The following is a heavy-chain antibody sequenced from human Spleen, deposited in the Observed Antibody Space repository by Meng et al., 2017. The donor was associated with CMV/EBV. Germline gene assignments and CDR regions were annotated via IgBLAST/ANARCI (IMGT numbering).Heavy chain of an antibody. J-gene: IGHJ4*02. D-gene: IGHD3-22*01. CDR3: ARGMYSYDSSGYHFSPHYFDY. CDR2: ISSSSSYI. Sequence: GGSLRLSCAASKFTFSTYTMHWVRQAPGKGLEWVSSISSSSSYIHYADSVKGRFTISRDNVMNSLYLQMNSLRADDTALYYCARGMYSYDSSGYHFSPHYFDYWGQGTLVTVSS. CDR1: KFTFSTYT. V-gene: IGHV3-21*01.